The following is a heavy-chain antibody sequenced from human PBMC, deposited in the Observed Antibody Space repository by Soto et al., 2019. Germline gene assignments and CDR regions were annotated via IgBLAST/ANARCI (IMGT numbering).Heavy chain of an antibody. CDR1: GGTFSSYA. CDR2: IIPIFGTA. CDR3: ASQRVIVATTNYYYYGMDV. D-gene: IGHD5-12*01. J-gene: IGHJ6*02. V-gene: IGHV1-69*12. Sequence: QVPLVQSGAEVKKPGSSVKVSCKASGGTFSSYAISWVRQAPGQGLEWMGGIIPIFGTANYAQKFQGRVTITADESTSTAYMELSSLRSEDTAVYYCASQRVIVATTNYYYYGMDVWGQGTTVTVSS.